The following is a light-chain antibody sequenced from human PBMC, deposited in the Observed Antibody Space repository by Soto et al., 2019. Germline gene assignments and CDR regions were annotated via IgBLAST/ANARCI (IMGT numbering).Light chain of an antibody. CDR2: DVI. CDR3: GSYRTNSPYV. CDR1: NSDVGGYNY. Sequence: QSALTQPASVSGSPGQSITISCTGTNSDVGGYNYVSWYQQYPGEAPKLMIYDVINRPSGVSNLFSGSKSGNTASLTISGLQAEDEADYYCGSYRTNSPYVFGTGTKLTVL. V-gene: IGLV2-14*01. J-gene: IGLJ1*01.